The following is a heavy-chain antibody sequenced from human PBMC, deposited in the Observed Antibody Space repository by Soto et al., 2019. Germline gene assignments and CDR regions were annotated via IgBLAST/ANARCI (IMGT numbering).Heavy chain of an antibody. Sequence: EVQLVESGGGLVQLGGSLRLSCAASGFTFSNYWMHWVRHPPGKGLVWVSRINRDGRSTDYADSVKGRFTISRDNAKNTLELQMNSVRDVDTVVYYCARSFLGSTGYSIKYWGHGTLATVSP. CDR1: GFTFSNYW. D-gene: IGHD3-22*01. J-gene: IGHJ4*01. V-gene: IGHV3-74*01. CDR2: INRDGRST. CDR3: ARSFLGSTGYSIKY.